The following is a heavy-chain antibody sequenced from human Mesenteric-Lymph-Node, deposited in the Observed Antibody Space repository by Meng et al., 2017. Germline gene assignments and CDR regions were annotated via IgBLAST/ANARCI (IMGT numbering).Heavy chain of an antibody. D-gene: IGHD5-18*01. CDR1: GFTFTSYA. CDR2: MTASGANT. V-gene: IGHV3-23*01. Sequence: GGSLRLSCAASGFTFTSYAMSWVRQAPGKGLEWVSVMTASGANTHYAVSGKGRFTTSRDNSKNSVYLQMHSLRVEDTAVYYCARYNYHLPADYRGQGTLVTVSS. J-gene: IGHJ4*02. CDR3: ARYNYHLPADY.